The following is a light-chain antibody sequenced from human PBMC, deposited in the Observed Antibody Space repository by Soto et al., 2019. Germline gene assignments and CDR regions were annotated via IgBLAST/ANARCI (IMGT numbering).Light chain of an antibody. CDR3: QHYNSYSEA. CDR2: AAS. Sequence: AIQVTQSPSSLSASVGESVTITCRTSQGIRSALGWYQQKPGKAPKLLIYAASSLQSGVPSRFSGSGSGTEFTLTISSLQPDDFATYYCQHYNSYSEAFGQGTKVDI. CDR1: QGIRSA. V-gene: IGKV1-13*02. J-gene: IGKJ1*01.